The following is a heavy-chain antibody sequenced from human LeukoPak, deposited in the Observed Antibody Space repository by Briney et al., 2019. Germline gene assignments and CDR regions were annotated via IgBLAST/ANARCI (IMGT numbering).Heavy chain of an antibody. CDR1: GYTFTGYY. CDR3: ARRTEQLVRNYYYYYMDV. J-gene: IGHJ6*03. CDR2: INPNSGGT. V-gene: IGHV1-2*02. D-gene: IGHD6-6*01. Sequence: ASVKVSCKASGYTFTGYYMHWVRQAPGQWLEWMGWINPNSGGTNYSQKFQGRVTITRDTSASTAYMELRSLRSDDTAVYYCARRTEQLVRNYYYYYMDVWGKGTTVTVSS.